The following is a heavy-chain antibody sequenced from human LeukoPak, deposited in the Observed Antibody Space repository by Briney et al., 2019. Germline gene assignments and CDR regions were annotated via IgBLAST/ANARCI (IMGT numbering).Heavy chain of an antibody. CDR3: ARMGDSGDEGESDY. Sequence: VASVKVSFKASGYTFTIYGISWVRQAPGQGLEGMGWISAYNGNTNYAQKLQGRVTMTTDTSTSTAYMELRSLKSDDTAVYYCARMGDSGDEGESDYWGQGTLVTVSS. V-gene: IGHV1-18*04. D-gene: IGHD5-12*01. CDR2: ISAYNGNT. CDR1: GYTFTIYG. J-gene: IGHJ4*02.